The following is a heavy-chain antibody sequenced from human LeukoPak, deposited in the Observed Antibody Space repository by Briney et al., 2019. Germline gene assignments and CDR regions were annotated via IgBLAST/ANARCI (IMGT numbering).Heavy chain of an antibody. D-gene: IGHD1-26*01. Sequence: SETLSLTCTVSGGSISGYYWNWLRQPAGKGLEWIGRIYTSGTTDDNPSLKSRVTMSVDTSRNRVSLKLTSVTAADTAVYYCARQDSKVGAYTGPYYIDYWGPGTLVTVSS. J-gene: IGHJ4*02. V-gene: IGHV4-4*07. CDR1: GGSISGYY. CDR3: ARQDSKVGAYTGPYYIDY. CDR2: IYTSGTT.